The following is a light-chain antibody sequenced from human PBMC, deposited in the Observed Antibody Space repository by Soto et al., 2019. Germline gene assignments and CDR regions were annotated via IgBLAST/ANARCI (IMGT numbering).Light chain of an antibody. CDR3: QQYNNWPA. CDR2: GAS. Sequence: ENVLTHSPGTLSLSPGERATLSCWASHSVSSNYLAWYQQKPGQAPRLLIYGASSRATGIPDRFSGSGSGTEFTLTISSLQPEDSAFYYCQQYNNWPAFGPGTKVDIK. V-gene: IGKV3-20*01. J-gene: IGKJ1*01. CDR1: HSVSSNY.